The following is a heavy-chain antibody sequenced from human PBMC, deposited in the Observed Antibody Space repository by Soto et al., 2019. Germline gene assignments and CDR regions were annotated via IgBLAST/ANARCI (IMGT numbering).Heavy chain of an antibody. D-gene: IGHD3-10*01. CDR1: GFTFSGSW. CDR2: INGDGSGT. CDR3: ARGIFGSGTANDY. Sequence: EVQLVESGGGLVQPGGSLRLSCAASGFTFSGSWRHWVRQAPGKGRVWVSRINGDGSGTSYADFVKGRFTISRDDAKNTLFLQMNGLRAEDTAVYYCARGIFGSGTANDYWGQGTLVTVSS. J-gene: IGHJ4*02. V-gene: IGHV3-74*01.